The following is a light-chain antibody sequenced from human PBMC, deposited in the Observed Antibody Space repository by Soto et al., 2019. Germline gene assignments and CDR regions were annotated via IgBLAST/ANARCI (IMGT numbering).Light chain of an antibody. J-gene: IGKJ5*01. Sequence: EIVLTQSPGTLSLSPGERATLSCRASQSVSSSSLAWYQQKPGQAPRLLIYDTSSRATGIPPRFSGSGSGTDFTLTISSLEPEDSAVYYCQQRHMWPITFGQGTRLEIK. CDR1: QSVSSSS. V-gene: IGKV3D-20*02. CDR3: QQRHMWPIT. CDR2: DTS.